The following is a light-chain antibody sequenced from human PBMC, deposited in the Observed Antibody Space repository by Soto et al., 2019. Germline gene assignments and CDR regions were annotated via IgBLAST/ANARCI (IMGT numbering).Light chain of an antibody. CDR3: QQYNNYPRT. Sequence: VQMTQSPATLSASILYRVTITFRASESIRTWLAWYQHKPGKAPKFLIYDASSLESGVPSRFIGSGSGTEFTLTISNLQPDDFATYFCQQYNNYPRTFGQGTKVDIK. CDR1: ESIRTW. V-gene: IGKV1-5*01. CDR2: DAS. J-gene: IGKJ1*01.